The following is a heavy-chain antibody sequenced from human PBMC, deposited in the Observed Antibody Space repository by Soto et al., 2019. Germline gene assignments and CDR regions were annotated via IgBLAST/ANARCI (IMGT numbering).Heavy chain of an antibody. CDR1: GFSLSTSGVG. J-gene: IGHJ3*02. CDR3: AHMKSLGYCSSTSCYAGDAFDI. Sequence: SGPTLVKPTQTLTLTCTFSGFSLSTSGVGVGWIRQPPGKALEWLALIYWDDDKRYSPSLKSRLTITKDTSKNQVVLTMTNMDPVDTATYYCAHMKSLGYCSSTSCYAGDAFDIWGQGTMVTVSS. CDR2: IYWDDDK. D-gene: IGHD2-2*01. V-gene: IGHV2-5*02.